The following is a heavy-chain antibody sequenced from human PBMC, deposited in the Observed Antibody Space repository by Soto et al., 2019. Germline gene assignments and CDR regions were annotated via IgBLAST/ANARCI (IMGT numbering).Heavy chain of an antibody. CDR2: IWYDGSNK. J-gene: IGHJ6*02. CDR1: GFTFSSYG. Sequence: GGSLRLSCAASGFTFSSYGMHWVRQAPGKGLEWVAVIWYDGSNKYYADSVKGRFTISRDNSKNTLYLQMNSLRAEDTAVYYCARAGLKDGSYYYYGIDVWGQGTTVTVYS. CDR3: ARAGLKDGSYYYYGIDV. D-gene: IGHD5-12*01. V-gene: IGHV3-33*01.